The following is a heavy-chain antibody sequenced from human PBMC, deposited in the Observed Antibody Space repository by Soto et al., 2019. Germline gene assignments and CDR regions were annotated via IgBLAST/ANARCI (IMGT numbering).Heavy chain of an antibody. CDR1: GFTFSSYW. CDR3: AREDQYYDFWSGSPPYYFDN. CDR2: IKQDGSEK. J-gene: IGHJ4*02. V-gene: IGHV3-7*01. Sequence: PGGSLRLSCAASGFTFSSYWMSWVRQAPGKGLEWVANIKQDGSEKYYVDSVKGRFTISRDNAKNSLYLQMNSLRAEDTAVYYCAREDQYYDFWSGSPPYYFDNWGQGTLVTVSS. D-gene: IGHD3-3*01.